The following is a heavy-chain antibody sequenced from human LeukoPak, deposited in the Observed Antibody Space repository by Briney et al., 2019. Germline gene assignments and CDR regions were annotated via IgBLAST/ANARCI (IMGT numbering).Heavy chain of an antibody. D-gene: IGHD6-19*01. Sequence: ASVKVSCKASGYTFTGYYMHWVRPAPGQGLEWRGWINPNSGGTNYAQKFQGRVTMTEDTSTDTAYMELSSLRSEDTAVYYCATALAQWLAPGGDYWGQGTLVTVSS. CDR3: ATALAQWLAPGGDY. J-gene: IGHJ4*02. CDR1: GYTFTGYY. V-gene: IGHV1-2*02. CDR2: INPNSGGT.